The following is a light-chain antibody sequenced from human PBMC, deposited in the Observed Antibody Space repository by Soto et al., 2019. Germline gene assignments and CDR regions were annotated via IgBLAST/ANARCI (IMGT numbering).Light chain of an antibody. CDR3: QQFDDYQFT. CDR1: QGISSA. J-gene: IGKJ3*01. CDR2: DAS. Sequence: AIQLTQSPSSLSASVGDSVTITCRASQGISSALAWYQQTPGRAPKLLIYDASTLASGVPSRFSGSRSATDFTLTVSSLQPDDFATYYCQQFDDYQFTFGTGTKVNI. V-gene: IGKV1D-13*01.